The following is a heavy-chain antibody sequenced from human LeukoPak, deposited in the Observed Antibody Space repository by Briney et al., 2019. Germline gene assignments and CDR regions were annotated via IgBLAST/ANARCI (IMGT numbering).Heavy chain of an antibody. CDR2: IYYSGST. CDR3: ARDYSGYDFQWAFDI. D-gene: IGHD5-12*01. J-gene: IGHJ3*02. CDR1: GGSISSSSYY. V-gene: IGHV4-39*07. Sequence: SETLSLTCTVSGGSISSSSYYWGWIRQPPGKGLEWIGSIYYSGSTYYNPSLKSRVTISVDTSKNQFSLKLSSVTAADTAVYYCARDYSGYDFQWAFDIWGQGTMVTVSS.